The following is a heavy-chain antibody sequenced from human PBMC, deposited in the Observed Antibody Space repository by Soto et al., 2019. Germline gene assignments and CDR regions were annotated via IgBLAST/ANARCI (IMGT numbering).Heavy chain of an antibody. CDR3: ARGEDYYGVQYYYYMDV. CDR1: GGSISSYY. D-gene: IGHD4-17*01. CDR2: IYYSGST. Sequence: SETLSLTCTVSGGSISSYYWSWIRQPPGKGLEWIGYIYYSGSTNYNPSLKSRVTISVDTSKNQFSLKLSSVTAADTAVYYCARGEDYYGVQYYYYMDVWGKGTTVTVSS. V-gene: IGHV4-59*01. J-gene: IGHJ6*03.